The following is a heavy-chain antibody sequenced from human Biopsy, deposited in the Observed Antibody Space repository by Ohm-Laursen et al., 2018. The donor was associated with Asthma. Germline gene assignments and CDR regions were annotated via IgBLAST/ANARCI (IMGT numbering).Heavy chain of an antibody. V-gene: IGHV4-39*01. D-gene: IGHD7-27*01. CDR3: ARHWDWGSFFDY. J-gene: IGHJ4*02. CDR1: GGSMSSSSYY. CDR2: ISYTGSA. Sequence: SETLSLTCSVSGGSMSSSSYYWGWIRQPPGKGLEWMGSISYTGSAYHNPSLKSRVTISVDTSKNHFSLKLSSLTAADTAVYYCARHWDWGSFFDYWGQRTPVTVSS.